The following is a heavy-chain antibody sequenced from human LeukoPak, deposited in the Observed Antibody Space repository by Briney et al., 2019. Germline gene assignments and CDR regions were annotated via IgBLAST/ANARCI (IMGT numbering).Heavy chain of an antibody. J-gene: IGHJ3*02. D-gene: IGHD2-8*02. Sequence: SVKVSCKASGFTFTTSAVQWVRQARGQRLEWIGRIVVGSGNTDHAQKFQGRLTITRDIFTSTAYMELSSLTSDDTAVYYCAAVPNANAWYWDDAFDIWGQGTMVTVSS. CDR1: GFTFTTSA. V-gene: IGHV1-58*01. CDR2: IVVGSGNT. CDR3: AAVPNANAWYWDDAFDI.